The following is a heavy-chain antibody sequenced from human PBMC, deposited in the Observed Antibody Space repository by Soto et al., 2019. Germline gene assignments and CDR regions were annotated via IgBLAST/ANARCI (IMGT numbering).Heavy chain of an antibody. CDR2: ISGSGGST. D-gene: IGHD4-4*01. J-gene: IGHJ4*02. V-gene: IGHV3-23*01. CDR3: AKDLAGANYLFDY. Sequence: GGSLRLSCAASGFTFSSYAMSWVRQAPGKGLEWVSAISGSGGSTYYADSVKGRFTSSRDNSKNTLYRQMNSLRAEDSAVYYCAKDLAGANYLFDYWGQGTLVTVSS. CDR1: GFTFSSYA.